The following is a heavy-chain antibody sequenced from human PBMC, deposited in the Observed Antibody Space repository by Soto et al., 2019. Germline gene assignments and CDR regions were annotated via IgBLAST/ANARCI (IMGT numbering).Heavy chain of an antibody. CDR3: AKDPDDDEGFDY. CDR2: ISGSGGST. CDR1: GFTFSSYA. Sequence: EVQLLESGGGLVQPGGSPRLSCAASGFTFSSYAMSWVRQAPGKGLEWVSAISGSGGSTYYADSVKGRFTISRDNSKNTLYLQMNSLRAEDTAVYYCAKDPDDDEGFDYWGQGTLVTVSS. J-gene: IGHJ4*02. D-gene: IGHD3-16*01. V-gene: IGHV3-23*01.